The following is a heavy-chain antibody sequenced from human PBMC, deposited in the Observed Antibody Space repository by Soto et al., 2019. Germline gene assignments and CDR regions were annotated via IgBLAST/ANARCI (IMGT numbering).Heavy chain of an antibody. V-gene: IGHV1-2*04. J-gene: IGHJ4*02. CDR3: ARAVFSDPLDY. CDR1: GYTFTGYY. CDR2: INPNSGGT. D-gene: IGHD2-8*01. Sequence: ASVKVSCKASGYTFTGYYVHWVRQAPGQGLEWMGWINPNSGGTNYAQKFQGWVTMTRDTSISTAYMELSRLRSEDTAVYYCARAVFSDPLDYWGQGTLVTVSS.